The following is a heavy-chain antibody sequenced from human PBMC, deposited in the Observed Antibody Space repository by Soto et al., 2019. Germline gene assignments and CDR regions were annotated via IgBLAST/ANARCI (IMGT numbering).Heavy chain of an antibody. CDR1: GYTFTSYG. V-gene: IGHV1-18*01. Sequence: QVQLVQSGAEVKKPGASVKVSCKASGYTFTSYGISWVRQAPGQGLEWMGWISAYNGNTNYAQKLQGRVTMTTDTSTRADDMERRSLRSDDTAVYYCARDSDYGDHEGEVYYYYGMDVWVQGNTVTVSS. J-gene: IGHJ6*02. CDR3: ARDSDYGDHEGEVYYYYGMDV. D-gene: IGHD4-17*01. CDR2: ISAYNGNT.